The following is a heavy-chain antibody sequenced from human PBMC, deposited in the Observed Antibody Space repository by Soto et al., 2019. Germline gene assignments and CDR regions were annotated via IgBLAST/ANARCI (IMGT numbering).Heavy chain of an antibody. V-gene: IGHV1-18*01. CDR2: ISAYNGNT. Sequence: QVQLEQSGAEVKKPGASVKVSCKASGYTFTSYGISWVRQAPGQGLEWMGWISAYNGNTNYAQKLQGRVTMTTDTSTSTAYMELRSLRSDDTAVYYCARIASLDIVVVVAATPRSLDAFDIWGQGTMVTVSS. D-gene: IGHD2-15*01. CDR1: GYTFTSYG. CDR3: ARIASLDIVVVVAATPRSLDAFDI. J-gene: IGHJ3*02.